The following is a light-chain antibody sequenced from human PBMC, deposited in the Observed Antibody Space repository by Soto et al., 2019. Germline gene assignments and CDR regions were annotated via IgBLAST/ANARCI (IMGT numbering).Light chain of an antibody. Sequence: EIVLTQSPGTLSLSPGEGATLSCRASQSVRSGYLAWYQQKPGQAPKLLIYGASRRATGIPDRFSGSGSGTDFTLTISRLETEDFAVYYWQQYGSSPSTFGQGTKVEIK. J-gene: IGKJ1*01. CDR1: QSVRSGY. CDR3: QQYGSSPST. V-gene: IGKV3-20*01. CDR2: GAS.